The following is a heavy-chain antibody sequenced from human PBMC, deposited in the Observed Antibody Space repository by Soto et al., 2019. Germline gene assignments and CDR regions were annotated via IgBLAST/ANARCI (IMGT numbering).Heavy chain of an antibody. CDR3: AREGYAYGLDF. D-gene: IGHD3-10*01. CDR2: TYTGGNN. Sequence: EVQLVQTGGGLIKPGGSLSLSCAASGLSVSDKYMSWVRQAPGKGLEWVSLTYTGGNNYFADFVKGRFIVSRDISKNTLFLHLNGLAAEDTAVYYSAREGYAYGLDFWGQGSLVTVSS. V-gene: IGHV3-53*02. J-gene: IGHJ4*02. CDR1: GLSVSDKY.